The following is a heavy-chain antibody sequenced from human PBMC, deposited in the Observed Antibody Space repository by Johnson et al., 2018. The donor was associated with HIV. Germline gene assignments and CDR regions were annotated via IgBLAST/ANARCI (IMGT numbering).Heavy chain of an antibody. CDR3: ARDLSMIVVANAFDI. V-gene: IGHV3-30-3*01. D-gene: IGHD3-22*01. J-gene: IGHJ3*02. CDR1: GFTFSSYA. Sequence: QVQLVESGGGVVQPGRSLRLSCAASGFTFSSYAMHWVRQAPGKGLEWVAVISYDGSNKYYEDSVKGRFTISRDNSKNTLYLQMNSLRAEDTAVYYCARDLSMIVVANAFDIWGQGTMVTVSS. CDR2: ISYDGSNK.